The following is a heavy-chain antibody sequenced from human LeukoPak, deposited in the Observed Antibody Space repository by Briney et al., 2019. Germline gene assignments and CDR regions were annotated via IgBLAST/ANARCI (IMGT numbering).Heavy chain of an antibody. CDR2: VKQDGTEK. CDR1: GFTFSSYW. CDR3: ARVGGSNWGWFDP. J-gene: IGHJ5*02. Sequence: GGSLRLSCAASGFTFSSYWMSWVRQAPGKGLEWVANVKQDGTEKYYVDSVKGRFTISRDNAKNSLYLQMNSLRAEDTAVYYCARVGGSNWGWFDPWGQGTLVTVSS. D-gene: IGHD1-26*01. V-gene: IGHV3-7*01.